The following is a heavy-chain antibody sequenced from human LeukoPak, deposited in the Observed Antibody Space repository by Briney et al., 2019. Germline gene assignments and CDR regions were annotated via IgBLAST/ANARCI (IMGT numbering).Heavy chain of an antibody. D-gene: IGHD3-10*01. CDR1: GYTLTDLS. V-gene: IGHV1-24*01. CDR2: FDPEDGET. Sequence: ASVKVSCKVSGYTLTDLSMHWVRKAPGKGLEWMGGFDPEDGETIYAQKFQGRVTMTEATSTDTAYMELSSLRPGATALFSCAQEGSGPFADVWGQRNTVTVSS. J-gene: IGHJ6*01. CDR3: AQEGSGPFADV.